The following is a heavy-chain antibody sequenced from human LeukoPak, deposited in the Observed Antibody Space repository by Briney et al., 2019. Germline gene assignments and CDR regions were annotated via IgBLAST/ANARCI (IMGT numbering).Heavy chain of an antibody. V-gene: IGHV1-18*01. CDR1: GYTFTSNG. J-gene: IGHJ5*02. CDR2: ISAYSANT. CDR3: ATKATGWFAP. Sequence: ASVTVSCKASGYTFTSNGFTWVRQAPGQGGEWMGWISAYSANTNYSQKFQGRVTMTTDTSTSTAYMELRSLRSDDTAVYYFATKATGWFAPWGQGTLVTVSS.